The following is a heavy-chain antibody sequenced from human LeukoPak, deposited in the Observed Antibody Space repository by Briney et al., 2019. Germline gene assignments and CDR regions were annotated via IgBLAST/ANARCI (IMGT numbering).Heavy chain of an antibody. CDR1: GFTFTTYG. Sequence: PGGSLRLSCAASGFTFTTYGMHWVRQAPGKGLEWVACIYPDGNNKDYADSVKGRFIISRDNSKNILFLQMNSLRAADTAVYYCAKGPVVTFDIWGQGTMVTVSS. CDR3: AKGPVVTFDI. J-gene: IGHJ3*02. D-gene: IGHD2-15*01. CDR2: IYPDGNNK. V-gene: IGHV3-30*02.